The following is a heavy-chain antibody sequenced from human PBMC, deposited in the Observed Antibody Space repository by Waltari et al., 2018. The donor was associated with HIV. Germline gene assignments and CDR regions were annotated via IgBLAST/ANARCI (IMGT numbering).Heavy chain of an antibody. CDR3: ARTDYDILTGYYNGPIDY. CDR2: IYYSGST. CDR1: GGSISSGGYY. V-gene: IGHV4-31*03. J-gene: IGHJ4*02. Sequence: QVQLQESGPGLVKPSQTLSLTCTVSGGSISSGGYYWSWIRQHPGKGLEWIGYIYYSGSTYYNPSLKSRVTISVDTSKNQFSLKLSSVTAADTAVYYCARTDYDILTGYYNGPIDYWGQGTLVTVSS. D-gene: IGHD3-9*01.